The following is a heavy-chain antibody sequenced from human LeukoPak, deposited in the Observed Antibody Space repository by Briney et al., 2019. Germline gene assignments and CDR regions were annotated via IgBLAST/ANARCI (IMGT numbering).Heavy chain of an antibody. CDR2: INPNSGST. D-gene: IGHD3-10*01. J-gene: IGHJ4*02. CDR1: GYTFTSYY. CDR3: AREGPGFGDLLFDS. V-gene: IGHV1-2*02. Sequence: ASVKVSCKASGYTFTSYYMHWVRQAPGQGLEWMGWINPNSGSTKYEQKFQGRVTMTRDTSISTAYMELSRLRSDDTAVYYCAREGPGFGDLLFDSWGQGTLVTVSS.